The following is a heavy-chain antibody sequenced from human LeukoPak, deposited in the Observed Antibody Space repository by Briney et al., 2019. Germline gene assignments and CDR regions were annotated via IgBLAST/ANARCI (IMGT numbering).Heavy chain of an antibody. Sequence: ASVNVSCTVSGYTLTELSMHWVRQAPGKGLEWMGGFDPEDGETIYAQKFQGRVTMTEDTSTDTAYMELSSLRSEDTAVYYCATVVQGRSYYDFWSGYSHPHHWGQGTLVTVSS. CDR1: GYTLTELS. D-gene: IGHD3-3*01. J-gene: IGHJ1*01. CDR2: FDPEDGET. CDR3: ATVVQGRSYYDFWSGYSHPHH. V-gene: IGHV1-24*01.